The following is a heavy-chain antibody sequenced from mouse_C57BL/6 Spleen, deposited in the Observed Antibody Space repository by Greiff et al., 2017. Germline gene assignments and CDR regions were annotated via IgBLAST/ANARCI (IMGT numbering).Heavy chain of an antibody. J-gene: IGHJ4*01. CDR3: ARSTSYGSSYHYAMDY. CDR2: INPNNGGT. D-gene: IGHD1-1*01. Sequence: EVQLQQSGPELVKPGASVKMSCKASGYTFTDYNMHWVKQSHGKSLEWIGYINPNNGGTSSNQKFKGKATLTVNKSSSTAYMELRSLTSEDSAVYYCARSTSYGSSYHYAMDYWGQGTSVTVSS. CDR1: GYTFTDYN. V-gene: IGHV1-22*01.